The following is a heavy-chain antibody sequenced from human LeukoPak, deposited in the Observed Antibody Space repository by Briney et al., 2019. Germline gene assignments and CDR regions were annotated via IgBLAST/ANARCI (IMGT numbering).Heavy chain of an antibody. CDR2: ISGSGGST. V-gene: IGHV3-23*01. J-gene: IGHJ5*02. D-gene: IGHD4-11*01. CDR3: AKGRTTVNWFDP. Sequence: GGSLRLSCAASGFTVSSNYMSWVRQAPGKGLEWVSAISGSGGSTYYADSVKGRFTISRDNSKNTLYLQMNSLRAEDTAVYYCAKGRTTVNWFDPWGQGTLVTVSS. CDR1: GFTVSSNY.